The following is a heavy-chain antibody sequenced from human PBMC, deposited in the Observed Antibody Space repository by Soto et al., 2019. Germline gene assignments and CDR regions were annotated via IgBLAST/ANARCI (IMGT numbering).Heavy chain of an antibody. CDR3: AKDGGYCDSSSCYLGHDFDF. CDR2: ISHDGRSK. J-gene: IGHJ3*01. CDR1: GFVFSNFG. Sequence: PGGSLRLSCAASGFVFSNFGIHWVRQGPGKGLEWVAVISHDGRSKFYGDSVKGRFTISRDNSKNTLSLEMNSLRGDDTAMYYCAKDGGYCDSSSCYLGHDFDFWGQGTMVTVSS. D-gene: IGHD2-2*01. V-gene: IGHV3-30*18.